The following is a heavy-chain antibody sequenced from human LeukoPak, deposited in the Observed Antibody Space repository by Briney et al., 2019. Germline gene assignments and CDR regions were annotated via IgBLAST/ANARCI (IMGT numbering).Heavy chain of an antibody. V-gene: IGHV3-7*01. Sequence: GGSLRLSCAASGFTFSSYWMSWVRQAPGKGLEWVANIKQDGSEKYYVDSVKGRFTISRDNAKNSLYLQMNSLRAEDTAVYYCARDLRAFDWLLGLDYWGQGTLVTVSS. CDR3: ARDLRAFDWLLGLDY. CDR2: IKQDGSEK. J-gene: IGHJ4*02. D-gene: IGHD3-9*01. CDR1: GFTFSSYW.